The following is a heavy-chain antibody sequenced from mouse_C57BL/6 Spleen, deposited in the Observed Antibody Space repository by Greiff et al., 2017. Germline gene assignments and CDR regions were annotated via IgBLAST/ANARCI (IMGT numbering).Heavy chain of an antibody. J-gene: IGHJ4*01. V-gene: IGHV1-4*01. Sequence: VQLQQSGAELERPGASVKISCKASGYTFTSSTMHWVKQRPGQGREWIGYIIPSSGYTKYNQKFKDKATLTADKSSSTAYMQLSSLTSEDSAFYYWARRDYGNHYAMDYWGQGTSVTVSS. CDR2: IIPSSGYT. D-gene: IGHD2-1*01. CDR1: GYTFTSST. CDR3: ARRDYGNHYAMDY.